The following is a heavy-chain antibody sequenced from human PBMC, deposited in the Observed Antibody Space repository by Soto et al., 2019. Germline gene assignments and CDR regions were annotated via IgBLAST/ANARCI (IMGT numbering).Heavy chain of an antibody. CDR3: AGDVGYCISTSCYPDYYYGMDV. CDR1: GFTFSSYW. CDR2: IKQDGSEK. D-gene: IGHD2-2*01. Sequence: EVQLVESGGGLVQPGGSLRLSCAASGFTFSSYWMSWVRQAPGKGLEWVANIKQDGSEKYYVDSVKGRFTISRDNAKNSLYLQMNSLRAEDTAVYYCAGDVGYCISTSCYPDYYYGMDVWGQGTTVTVSS. V-gene: IGHV3-7*01. J-gene: IGHJ6*02.